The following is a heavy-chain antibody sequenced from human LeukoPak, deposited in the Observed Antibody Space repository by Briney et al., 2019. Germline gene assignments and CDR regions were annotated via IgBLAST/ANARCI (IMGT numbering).Heavy chain of an antibody. CDR3: ARGGAARPDY. D-gene: IGHD6-6*01. J-gene: IGHJ4*02. CDR2: INYDGTST. Sequence: GGSLRLSCAASGFTFSSYWMHWARQAPGKGLVWVSRINYDGTSTNYADSVKGRFTISRDNAKNTLYMQMNSLRAEDTAVYYCARGGAARPDYWGQGTLVTVSS. V-gene: IGHV3-74*01. CDR1: GFTFSSYW.